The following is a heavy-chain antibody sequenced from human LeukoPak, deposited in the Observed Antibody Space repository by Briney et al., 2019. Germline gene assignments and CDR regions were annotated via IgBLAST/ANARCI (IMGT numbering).Heavy chain of an antibody. D-gene: IGHD6-19*01. CDR3: ARDSPYSSGWYRGYYFDY. J-gene: IGHJ4*02. CDR2: IIPIFGTA. V-gene: IGHV1-69*13. Sequence: ASVKVSCKASGYTFTSYGISWVRQAPGQGLEWMGGIIPIFGTANYAQKFQGRVTITADESTSTAYMELSSLRSEDTAVYYCARDSPYSSGWYRGYYFDYWGQGTLVTVSS. CDR1: GYTFTSYG.